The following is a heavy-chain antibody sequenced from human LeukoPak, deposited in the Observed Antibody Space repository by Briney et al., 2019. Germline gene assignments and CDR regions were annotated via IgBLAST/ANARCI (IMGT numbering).Heavy chain of an antibody. Sequence: SETLSLTCTVSGGSISSYYWSCIRQPPGKGLEWIGYIYYSGSTNYNPALKSRVPMSVETSKNKFSLKLSSVTAADTAVYYCARHERGNSDAFDIWGQGTVVTVSS. V-gene: IGHV4-59*01. J-gene: IGHJ3*02. CDR3: ARHERGNSDAFDI. D-gene: IGHD4-23*01. CDR1: GGSISSYY. CDR2: IYYSGST.